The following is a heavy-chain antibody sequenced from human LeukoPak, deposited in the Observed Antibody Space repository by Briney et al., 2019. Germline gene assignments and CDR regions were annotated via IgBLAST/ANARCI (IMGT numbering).Heavy chain of an antibody. CDR1: GGSISSSNYY. J-gene: IGHJ4*02. CDR3: TSSQTGDYFDY. V-gene: IGHV4-39*01. D-gene: IGHD7-27*01. CDR2: MYFSGST. Sequence: SSETLSLTCTVSGGSISSSNYYWGWIRQPPGKGLEWIGSMYFSGSTYYKPSLKSRVTISVDTSKNQFSLKLNSVTAADTAVYYCTSSQTGDYFDYWGQGILVTVSS.